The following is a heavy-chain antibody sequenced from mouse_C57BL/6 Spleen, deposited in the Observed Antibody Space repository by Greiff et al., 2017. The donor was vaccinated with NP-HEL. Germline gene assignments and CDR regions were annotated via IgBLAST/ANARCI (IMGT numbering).Heavy chain of an antibody. V-gene: IGHV1-53*01. Sequence: VQLQQSGTELVKPGASVKLSCKASGYTFTSYWMPWVKQRPGQGLEWIGNINPSNGGTNYNEKFKSKATLTVDKSSSTAYMQLSSLTSEDSAVYYCARTGYYYGSSYGYWYFDVWGTGTTVTVSS. CDR2: INPSNGGT. CDR3: ARTGYYYGSSYGYWYFDV. CDR1: GYTFTSYW. D-gene: IGHD1-1*01. J-gene: IGHJ1*03.